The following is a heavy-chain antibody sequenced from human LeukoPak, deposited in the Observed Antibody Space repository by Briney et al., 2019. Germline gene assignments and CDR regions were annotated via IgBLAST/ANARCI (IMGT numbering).Heavy chain of an antibody. CDR1: GYSISSGYY. Sequence: SETLSLTCAVSGYSISSGYYWGWIRQPPGKGLEWIGSSYHSGSTHYNATLKSRVTISVDTSKNQFSLKLSSVTAADTAVYYCTRLRMAARSFDYWGQGTLVTVSS. J-gene: IGHJ4*02. D-gene: IGHD6-6*01. V-gene: IGHV4-38-2*01. CDR3: TRLRMAARSFDY. CDR2: SYHSGST.